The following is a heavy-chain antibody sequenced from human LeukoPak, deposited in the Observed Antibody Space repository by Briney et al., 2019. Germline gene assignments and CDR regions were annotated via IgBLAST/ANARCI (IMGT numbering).Heavy chain of an antibody. CDR3: ARDKRYSSSWYGAFDI. J-gene: IGHJ3*02. Sequence: GGSLRLSCAASGFTFSSYSMTWVRQAPGKGLEWVSSISSSSSYINYADSVKGRFTISRDNAKNSLYLQMNSLRAEDTAVYYCARDKRYSSSWYGAFDIWGQGTMVTVSS. V-gene: IGHV3-21*01. CDR1: GFTFSSYS. D-gene: IGHD6-13*01. CDR2: ISSSSSYI.